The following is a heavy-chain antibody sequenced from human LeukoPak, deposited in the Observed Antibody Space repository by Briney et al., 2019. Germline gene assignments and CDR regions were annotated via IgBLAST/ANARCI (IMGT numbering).Heavy chain of an antibody. V-gene: IGHV4-38-2*01. Sequence: TSETLSLTCAVSGYSISSGYYWGWIRQPPGKGLEWIGTIYYSGSTYYNPSLKSRVTISVDTSKNQFSLKLSSVTAADTAVFYCARRDSNYSFDYWGQGTLVTVSS. CDR2: IYYSGST. CDR1: GYSISSGYY. J-gene: IGHJ4*02. D-gene: IGHD4-11*01. CDR3: ARRDSNYSFDY.